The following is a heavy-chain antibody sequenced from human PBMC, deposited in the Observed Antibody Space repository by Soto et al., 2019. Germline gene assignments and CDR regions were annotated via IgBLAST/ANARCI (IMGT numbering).Heavy chain of an antibody. V-gene: IGHV4-59*01. CDR3: ARSGSGMDDY. D-gene: IGHD2-15*01. CDR1: GGSISSYY. Sequence: SETLSLTCTVSGGSISSYYWSWIRQPPGKGLEWIGYIYYSGSTNYNPSLKSRVTISVDTSKNQFSLKLSSVTAADTAVYYCARSGSGMDDYWGQGSLVTVSS. CDR2: IYYSGST. J-gene: IGHJ4*02.